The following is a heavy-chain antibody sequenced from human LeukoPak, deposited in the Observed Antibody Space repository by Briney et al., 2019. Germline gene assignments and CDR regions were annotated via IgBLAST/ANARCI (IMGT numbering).Heavy chain of an antibody. J-gene: IGHJ4*02. CDR3: ARSSRLRFLEWLLAYFDY. D-gene: IGHD3-3*01. V-gene: IGHV4-39*01. CDR2: IYYSGST. Sequence: SETLSLTCTVSGGSISSSSYYWGWIRQPPGKGLEWIGSIYYSGSTYYNPSLKSRVTISVDTSKNQFSLKLSSVTAADTAVYYCARSSRLRFLEWLLAYFDYWGQGTLVTVSS. CDR1: GGSISSSSYY.